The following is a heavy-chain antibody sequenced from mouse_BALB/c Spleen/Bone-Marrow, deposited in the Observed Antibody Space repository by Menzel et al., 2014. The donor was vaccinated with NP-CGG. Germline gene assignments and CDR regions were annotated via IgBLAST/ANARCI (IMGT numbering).Heavy chain of an antibody. CDR2: INPYNDGT. CDR1: GYTFTSYA. D-gene: IGHD1-1*01. J-gene: IGHJ2*01. CDR3: AREVVATDYFDY. Sequence: EVKLVESGPELVKPGASVKTSCKASGYTFTSYAMHWVKQKPGQGLEWIGYINPYNDGTKYNEKFKGKATLTSDKSSSTAYMELSSLTSEDSAVYYCAREVVATDYFDYWGQGTTLTVSS. V-gene: IGHV1-14*01.